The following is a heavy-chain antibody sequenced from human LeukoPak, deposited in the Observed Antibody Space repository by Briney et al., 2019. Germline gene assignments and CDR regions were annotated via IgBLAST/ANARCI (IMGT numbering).Heavy chain of an antibody. CDR2: INANTGNP. CDR3: ARDFPARDWFFDL. J-gene: IGHJ2*01. V-gene: IGHV7-4-1*02. Sequence: ASVKVSCKASGYTFTSYSMNWVRQAPGQGLEYMGWINANTGNPTYAQGFTGRFVFSLDTSVSTAYLQISSLKAEDTAVYYCARDFPARDWFFDLWGRGTLVTVSS. CDR1: GYTFTSYS.